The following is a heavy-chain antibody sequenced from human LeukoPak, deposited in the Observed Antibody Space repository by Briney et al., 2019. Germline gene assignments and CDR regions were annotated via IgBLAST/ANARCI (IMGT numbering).Heavy chain of an antibody. D-gene: IGHD2-15*01. V-gene: IGHV1-18*01. CDR2: INAYNGDT. CDR1: GFAFTSYG. J-gene: IGHJ5*02. CDR3: ARGFHCSGGTCCLVS. Sequence: ASVKVSCKASGFAFTSYGISWVRQAPGQGLEWMGWINAYNGDTNYAQKLQGRVTLTTDTSASTAYMELRSLRSDDTAVYYCARGFHCSGGTCCLVSWGQGTLVTVSS.